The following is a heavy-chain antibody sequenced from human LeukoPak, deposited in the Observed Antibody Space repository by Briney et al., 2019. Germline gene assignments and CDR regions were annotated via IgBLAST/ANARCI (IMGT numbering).Heavy chain of an antibody. CDR1: GFTFSSYA. D-gene: IGHD6-13*01. Sequence: GGSLRLSCAASGFTFSSYAMSWVRQAPGKGLEWVSAISGSGGSTYYADSVKGRFTISRDNSKNTLYLQMNSLRAEDTAVYYCAKDQGYDSGYSSSWYFDYWGRGTLVTVSS. CDR3: AKDQGYDSGYSSSWYFDY. CDR2: ISGSGGST. J-gene: IGHJ4*02. V-gene: IGHV3-23*01.